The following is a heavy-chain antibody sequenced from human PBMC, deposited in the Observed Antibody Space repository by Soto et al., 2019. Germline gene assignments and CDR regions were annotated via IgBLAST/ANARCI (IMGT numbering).Heavy chain of an antibody. V-gene: IGHV1-69*02. CDR3: ARAPFDGATTLFSFWFDP. J-gene: IGHJ5*02. D-gene: IGHD5-12*01. CDR1: GCTISSYT. CDR2: IIPILGIA. Sequence: GASVKLSCKASGCTISSYTISWVRQAPGQGLEWMGRIIPILGIANYAQKFQGRVTITADKSTSTAYMELSSLRSEDTAVYYCARAPFDGATTLFSFWFDPWGQGTLVTVSS.